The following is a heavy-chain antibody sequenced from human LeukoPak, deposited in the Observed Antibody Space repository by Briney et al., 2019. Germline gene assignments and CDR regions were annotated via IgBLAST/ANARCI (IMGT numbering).Heavy chain of an antibody. Sequence: PGRSLRLSCAASGFSFSNYAMHWVRQAPGKGLEWVSVIYSGGSTYYADSVKGRFTISRDNSKNTLYLQMNNLRAEDTAVYYCASGSGSYRTPYYYMDVWGKGTTVTVSS. D-gene: IGHD3-10*01. CDR2: IYSGGST. J-gene: IGHJ6*03. V-gene: IGHV3-53*01. CDR1: GFSFSNYA. CDR3: ASGSGSYRTPYYYMDV.